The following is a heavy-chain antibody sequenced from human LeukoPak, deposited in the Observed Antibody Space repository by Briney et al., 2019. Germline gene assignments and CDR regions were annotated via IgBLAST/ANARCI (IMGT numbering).Heavy chain of an antibody. Sequence: PRGSPRLSRAAPRFTSSTYGMRCGRQAPGKRLEWVAFIRYDGSNKYYAEFVKGRFTISRDNSKNTLYLQINSLRAEDTAAYYCARLATHGDYWGQGTLVTVTA. J-gene: IGHJ4*02. CDR2: IRYDGSNK. V-gene: IGHV3-30*02. CDR3: ARLATHGDY. D-gene: IGHD5-24*01. CDR1: RFTSSTYG.